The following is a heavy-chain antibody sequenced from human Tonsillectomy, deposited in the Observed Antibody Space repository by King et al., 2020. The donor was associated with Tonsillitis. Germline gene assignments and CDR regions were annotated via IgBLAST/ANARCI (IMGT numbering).Heavy chain of an antibody. Sequence: VQLQQWGAGLLKPSETLSLTCAVYGGSFSGYYWSWIRQPPGKGLEWIGEINHSGSPNYNPSLKSRVTVSVDTPKNQFSLKLSSVTAADTAVYYCARGHRPGGITMVRGVSHFGYWGQGTLVTV. V-gene: IGHV4-34*01. CDR1: GGSFSGYY. CDR3: ARGHRPGGITMVRGVSHFGY. J-gene: IGHJ4*02. CDR2: INHSGSP. D-gene: IGHD3-10*01.